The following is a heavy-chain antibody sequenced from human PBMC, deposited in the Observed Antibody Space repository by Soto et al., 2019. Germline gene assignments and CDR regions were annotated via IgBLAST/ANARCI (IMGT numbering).Heavy chain of an antibody. D-gene: IGHD1-26*01. J-gene: IGHJ6*02. Sequence: GGSLRLSCAASGFTFSSYAMHWVRQAPGKGLEWVAVISYDGSNKYYADSVKGRFTISRDNSKNTLYLQMNSLRAEDTAVYYCARDRGSGSATRPFPPPFGYVMDVWGQGTRVTVSS. CDR1: GFTFSSYA. V-gene: IGHV3-30-3*01. CDR3: ARDRGSGSATRPFPPPFGYVMDV. CDR2: ISYDGSNK.